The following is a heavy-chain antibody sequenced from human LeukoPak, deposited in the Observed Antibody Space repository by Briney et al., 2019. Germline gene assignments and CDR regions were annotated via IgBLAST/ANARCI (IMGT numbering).Heavy chain of an antibody. J-gene: IGHJ3*01. CDR1: GYTFTGYY. V-gene: IGHV1-2*02. D-gene: IGHD1-26*01. CDR3: ARGLRSGSGGSV. Sequence: ASVKVSCKASGYTFTGYYIHWVRQATGQGLEWMGWINPNSGGTNYAQKIQGRVTMTRDTSISTAYMELSRLRSDDTAVYYCARGLRSGSGGSVWGQGTMVTVSS. CDR2: INPNSGGT.